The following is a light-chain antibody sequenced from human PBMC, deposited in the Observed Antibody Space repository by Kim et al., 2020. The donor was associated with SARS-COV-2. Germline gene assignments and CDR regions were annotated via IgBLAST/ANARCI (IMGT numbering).Light chain of an antibody. J-gene: IGLJ1*01. CDR2: RDN. V-gene: IGLV3-1*01. CDR3: QAWDSSIYD. Sequence: SYELTQPPSVSVSPGQTASITCSGDKLGDKYASWYQQKPGQSPVVVIFRDNRRPSGIPERFSGSNSGNTATLTISGTQAMDEADYYCQAWDSSIYDFGTGTKVTVL. CDR1: KLGDKY.